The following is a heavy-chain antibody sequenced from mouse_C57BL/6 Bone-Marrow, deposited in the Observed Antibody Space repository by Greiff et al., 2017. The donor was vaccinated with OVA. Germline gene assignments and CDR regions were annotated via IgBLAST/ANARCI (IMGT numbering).Heavy chain of an antibody. V-gene: IGHV5-9-1*02. CDR2: ISSGGDYI. CDR3: TRVGGGNYLFFDY. CDR1: GFTFSSYA. Sequence: EVKLVESGEGLVKPGGSLKLSCAASGFTFSSYAMSWVRQTPEKRLEWVAYISSGGDYIYYADTVKGRFTISIDNARNTLYLQMSSLKSEDTAMYYCTRVGGGNYLFFDYWGQGTTLTVSS. D-gene: IGHD2-1*01. J-gene: IGHJ2*01.